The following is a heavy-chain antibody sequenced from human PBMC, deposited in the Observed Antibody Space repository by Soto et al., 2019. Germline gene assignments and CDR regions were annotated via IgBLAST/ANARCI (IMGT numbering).Heavy chain of an antibody. CDR1: GFTCSSYS. V-gene: IGHV3-48*02. CDR2: ISSSSSTI. Sequence: GWSLRLSCASSGFTCSSYSMNSVRQAPGKGLDLVSYISSSSSTIYYSYSVKGRFTISRDNAKNSLYLQMNSLRDEDTGLYYCAARPYYYYGLDVWGQGTRVTVSS. CDR3: AARPYYYYGLDV. D-gene: IGHD3-10*01. J-gene: IGHJ6*02.